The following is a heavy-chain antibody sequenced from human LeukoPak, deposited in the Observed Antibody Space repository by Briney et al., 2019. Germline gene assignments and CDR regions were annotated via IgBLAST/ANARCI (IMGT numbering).Heavy chain of an antibody. D-gene: IGHD6-19*01. V-gene: IGHV4-30-2*01. J-gene: IGHJ3*02. CDR1: GGSISSGGYS. CDR2: IYHSGST. Sequence: PSQTLSLTCAVSGGSISSGGYSWSWIRQPPGKGLKWIGYIYHSGSTYYNPSLKSRVTISVDRSKNQFSLKLSSVTAADTAVYYCARPLYSSGWDAFDIWGQGTMVTVSS. CDR3: ARPLYSSGWDAFDI.